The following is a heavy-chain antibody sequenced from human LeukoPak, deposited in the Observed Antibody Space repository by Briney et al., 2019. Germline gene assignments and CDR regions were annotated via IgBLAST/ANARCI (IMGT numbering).Heavy chain of an antibody. J-gene: IGHJ4*02. V-gene: IGHV3-9*01. CDR1: GFTFDDYA. Sequence: GGSLRLSCAASGFTFDDYAMHWVRQAPGKGLEWVSGISWNSGSIGYADSVKGRFTISRDNAKNSLYLQMNSLRAEDTALYYCAKDGDSGWSPHFDYWGQGTLVTVSS. CDR3: AKDGDSGWSPHFDY. D-gene: IGHD5-12*01. CDR2: ISWNSGSI.